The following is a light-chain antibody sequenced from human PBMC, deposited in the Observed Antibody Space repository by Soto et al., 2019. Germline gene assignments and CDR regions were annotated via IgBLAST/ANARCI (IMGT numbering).Light chain of an antibody. CDR2: KAS. CDR3: QQRHNWPIT. CDR1: QTISSW. J-gene: IGKJ5*01. Sequence: DIQMTQSPSTLSGSVGDRVTITCRASQTISSWLALYQQKPGKAPKLLIYKASTLKSGVPSRFSGSGSGTEFTLTISGLEPADLGVYYCQQRHNWPITFGQGTRLEIK. V-gene: IGKV1-5*03.